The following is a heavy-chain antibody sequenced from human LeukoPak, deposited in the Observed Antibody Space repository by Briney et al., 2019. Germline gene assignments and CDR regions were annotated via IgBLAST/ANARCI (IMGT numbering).Heavy chain of an antibody. CDR2: IIPIFGTA. V-gene: IGHV1-69*01. D-gene: IGHD3-9*01. CDR3: ARDTPDYDILTGTDQYYYYGMDA. CDR1: GGTFSSYA. J-gene: IGHJ6*02. Sequence: ASVKVSCKASGGTFSSYAISWVRQAPGQGLEWMGGIIPIFGTANYAQKFQGRVTITADESTSTAYMELSSLRSEDTAVYYCARDTPDYDILTGTDQYYYYGMDAWGQGTTVTVSS.